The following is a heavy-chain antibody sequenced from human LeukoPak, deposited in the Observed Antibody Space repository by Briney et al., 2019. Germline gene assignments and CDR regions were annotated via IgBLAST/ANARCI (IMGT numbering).Heavy chain of an antibody. CDR2: INSDGSST. J-gene: IGHJ4*02. Sequence: PGGSLRLSCAASGFTFSSYWMHWVRQAPGKGLVWVSRINSDGSSTSYADSVKGRFTISRDNAKNTLYLQMNSLRAEDTAVYYCARGERYSGYDLAYWGQGTLVTVSS. V-gene: IGHV3-74*01. CDR3: ARGERYSGYDLAY. D-gene: IGHD5-12*01. CDR1: GFTFSSYW.